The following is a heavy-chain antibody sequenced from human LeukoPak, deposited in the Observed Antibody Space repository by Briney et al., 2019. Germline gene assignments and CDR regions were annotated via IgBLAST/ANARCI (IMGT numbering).Heavy chain of an antibody. Sequence: PSETLSLTCTVSGGSMNKYYWNWIRQPAGTALEWIGRIYTSGTITYNPSLKSRVTMSVDTSKNQFSLKLSSVTAADTAVYYCARDSGTTGEVKFDPWGQGTLVTVSS. CDR3: ARDSGTTGEVKFDP. J-gene: IGHJ5*02. CDR1: GGSMNKYY. D-gene: IGHD3-10*01. V-gene: IGHV4-4*07. CDR2: IYTSGTI.